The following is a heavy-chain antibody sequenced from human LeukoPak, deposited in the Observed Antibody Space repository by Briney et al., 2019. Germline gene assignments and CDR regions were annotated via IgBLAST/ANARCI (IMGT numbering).Heavy chain of an antibody. Sequence: GGSLRLSCTASGFTFGSSAMSWVRQAPGKGPEWVSTFSRSGPDTYYADSVKGRFTIFRDNSKNTLYLQMNSLRAEDTAVYYCAKGSLGSWYYFDYWGQGTLVTVSS. CDR3: AKGSLGSWYYFDY. D-gene: IGHD6-13*01. CDR2: FSRSGPDT. J-gene: IGHJ4*02. V-gene: IGHV3-23*01. CDR1: GFTFGSSA.